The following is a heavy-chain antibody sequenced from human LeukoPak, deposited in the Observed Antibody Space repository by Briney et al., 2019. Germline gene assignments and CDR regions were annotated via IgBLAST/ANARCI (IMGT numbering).Heavy chain of an antibody. CDR1: GGSISSYY. CDR2: ISYSGSA. D-gene: IGHD5-18*01. J-gene: IGHJ4*02. V-gene: IGHV4-59*01. Sequence: PSETLSLTCTVSGGSISSYYWGWIRQPPGKGLEWVGYISYSGSATYNPSLESRVTMSVDTPKNQFSLRLSSVTAADTAVYYCARGKQPGDYWGQGTLVTVSS. CDR3: ARGKQPGDY.